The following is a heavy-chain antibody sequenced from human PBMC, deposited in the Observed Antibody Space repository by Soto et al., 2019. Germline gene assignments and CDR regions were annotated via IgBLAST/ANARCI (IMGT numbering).Heavy chain of an antibody. CDR2: ISSSGSTI. D-gene: IGHD2-15*01. CDR3: ARKDCSGGGCFEVY. J-gene: IGHJ4*02. Sequence: QLQLVESGGGLAKPGGALRLSCAASGFTFSDYHMSWIRQAPGKGLEWVSYISSSGSTIYYADSMRGRFTIARDNAKNSLYLQMNSLRAEDTAVYSCARKDCSGGGCFEVYWGQGTLVTVSS. V-gene: IGHV3-11*01. CDR1: GFTFSDYH.